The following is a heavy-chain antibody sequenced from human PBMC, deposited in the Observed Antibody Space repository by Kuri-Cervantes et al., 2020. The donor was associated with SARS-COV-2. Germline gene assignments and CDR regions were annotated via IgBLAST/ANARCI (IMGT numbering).Heavy chain of an antibody. CDR3: ARSRIAVADWYFDL. CDR1: GGSISSSSYY. Sequence: GSLRLSCTVSGGSISSSSYYWGWIRQPPGKGLEWIGSIYYSGSTYYNPSLKSRVTISVDTSKNQFSLKLSSVTAADTAVYYCARSRIAVADWYFDLWGRGTLVTVSS. D-gene: IGHD6-19*01. CDR2: IYYSGST. J-gene: IGHJ2*01. V-gene: IGHV4-39*07.